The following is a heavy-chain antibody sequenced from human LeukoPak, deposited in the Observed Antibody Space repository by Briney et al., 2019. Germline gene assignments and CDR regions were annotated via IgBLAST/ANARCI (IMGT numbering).Heavy chain of an antibody. Sequence: SETLSLTCAVSGGSISTYYWSWIRQPPGKGLEWIGYIYYGGNTYYNPSLKSRVTISVDTSKNQFSLKLRSVTAADTAVYYCARLDYYDAYDSHEDHWGQGTRVTVSS. D-gene: IGHD3-22*01. CDR3: ARLDYYDAYDSHEDH. J-gene: IGHJ4*02. CDR1: GGSISTYY. V-gene: IGHV4-59*08. CDR2: IYYGGNT.